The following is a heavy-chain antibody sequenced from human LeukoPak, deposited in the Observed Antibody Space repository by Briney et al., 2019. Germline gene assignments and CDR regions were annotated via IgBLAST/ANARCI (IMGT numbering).Heavy chain of an antibody. V-gene: IGHV1-69*01. D-gene: IGHD6-19*01. Sequence: SVKVSCKASGGTFSSYAISWVRQAPGQGLEWMGGIIPIFGTANYAQKFQGRVTITADESTSTAYMELSSLRSEDTAVYYCATSGRRIAVAGTDYWGQGTLVTVSS. J-gene: IGHJ4*02. CDR3: ATSGRRIAVAGTDY. CDR1: GGTFSSYA. CDR2: IIPIFGTA.